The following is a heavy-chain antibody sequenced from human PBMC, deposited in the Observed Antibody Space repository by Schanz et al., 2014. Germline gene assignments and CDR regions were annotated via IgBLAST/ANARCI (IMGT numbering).Heavy chain of an antibody. J-gene: IGHJ5*02. Sequence: EVHLVDSGGTLVQPGGSLRLSCVGSGFTFSASAIHWVRQASGKGLEWVGRVRTKDNHYATSYGASVSGRFTISRDDSKNTAYLQMNSLRTGGTAMYYCASYDNSGPYYLNHWGRGTLVTVSS. V-gene: IGHV3-73*01. CDR3: ASYDNSGPYYLNH. CDR2: VRTKDNHYAT. D-gene: IGHD4-4*01. CDR1: GFTFSASA.